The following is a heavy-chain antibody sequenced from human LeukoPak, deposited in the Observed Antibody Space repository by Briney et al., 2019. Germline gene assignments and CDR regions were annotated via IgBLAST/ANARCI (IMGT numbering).Heavy chain of an antibody. CDR2: MNPNSGNT. J-gene: IGHJ6*03. Sequence: ASVKVSCKASGYAFTSYYMHWVRQAPGQGLEWMGWMNPNSGNTGYAQKFQGRVTMTRNTSISTAYMELSSLRSEDTAVYYCAKVRGARYYYYMDVWGKGTTVTISS. V-gene: IGHV1-8*01. CDR3: AKVRGARYYYYMDV. CDR1: GYAFTSYY. D-gene: IGHD3-10*01.